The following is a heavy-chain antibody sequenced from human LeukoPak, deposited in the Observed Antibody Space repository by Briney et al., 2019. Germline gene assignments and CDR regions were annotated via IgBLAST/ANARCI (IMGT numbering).Heavy chain of an antibody. D-gene: IGHD6-13*01. Sequence: PGGSLRLSCAASGFTFSSYSMHWVRQAPGKGVEWVAFIRYDGSNKYYAASVKGRFTISRDNSKNTLYLQMTSLRAEDTAVYYCAIPRIAAASITPWGQGTMVTVSS. V-gene: IGHV3-30*02. J-gene: IGHJ3*01. CDR2: IRYDGSNK. CDR1: GFTFSSYS. CDR3: AIPRIAAASITP.